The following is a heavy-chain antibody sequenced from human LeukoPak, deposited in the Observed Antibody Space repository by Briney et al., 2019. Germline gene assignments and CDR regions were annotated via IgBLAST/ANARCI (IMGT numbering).Heavy chain of an antibody. CDR2: ISYDGSKT. Sequence: GGSLRLSCAASGFTFNSYAMHWVRQAPGKGLEWVAVISYDGSKTYYAESLKGRFTISRDNSKNTLYLQMNSLRAEDTAVCYCAKHYYDSSGYEALDAFNVWGQGTMVTVSS. CDR1: GFTFNSYA. CDR3: AKHYYDSSGYEALDAFNV. D-gene: IGHD3-22*01. V-gene: IGHV3-30*04. J-gene: IGHJ3*01.